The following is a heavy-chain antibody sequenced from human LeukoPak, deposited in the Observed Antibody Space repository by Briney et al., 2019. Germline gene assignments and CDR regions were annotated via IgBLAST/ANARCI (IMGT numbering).Heavy chain of an antibody. Sequence: SETLSLTCSVSGDSVSRSDSYWDWIRQSPGKGLEWIGTIYYSGRTYYSPSLKSRVIMSVDPSNNQFSLNLRSVTAADTAVYYCARRRYYDGSGYLEWGQGTLLSVSS. CDR1: GDSVSRSDSY. CDR2: IYYSGRT. V-gene: IGHV4-39*01. CDR3: ARRRYYDGSGYLE. J-gene: IGHJ1*01. D-gene: IGHD3-22*01.